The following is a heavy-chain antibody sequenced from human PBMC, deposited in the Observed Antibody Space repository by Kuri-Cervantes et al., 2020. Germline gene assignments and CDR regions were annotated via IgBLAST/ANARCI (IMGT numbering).Heavy chain of an antibody. CDR3: ARTPRYSSSYFDY. D-gene: IGHD6-13*01. CDR1: GFTFSSYN. J-gene: IGHJ4*02. V-gene: IGHV3-30-3*01. Sequence: GESLKISCAASGFTFSSYNIHWVRQAPGKGLEWVGVISDDGSNKYYADSVKGRFTISRDNSKNTLYLQMNSLRAEDTAVYYCARTPRYSSSYFDYWGQGTLVTVSS. CDR2: ISDDGSNK.